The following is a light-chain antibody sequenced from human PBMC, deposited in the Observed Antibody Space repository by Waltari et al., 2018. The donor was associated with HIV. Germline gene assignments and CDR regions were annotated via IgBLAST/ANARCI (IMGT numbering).Light chain of an antibody. Sequence: ELLMTQSPATLSVSPGERATLSCRASQSVNSNLAWYQQKPGQTPRPLIYGTSTRATDIPARFSGSGSGTEFTLTISSLQSEDFAVYYCHHYNNWRETFGQGTKVEIK. V-gene: IGKV3-15*01. CDR3: HHYNNWRET. CDR2: GTS. CDR1: QSVNSN. J-gene: IGKJ1*01.